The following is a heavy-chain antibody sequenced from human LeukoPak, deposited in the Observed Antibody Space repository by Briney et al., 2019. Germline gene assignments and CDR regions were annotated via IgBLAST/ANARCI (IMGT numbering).Heavy chain of an antibody. J-gene: IGHJ5*02. CDR1: GGSISSGSYY. CDR2: IYTSGST. Sequence: SETLSLTCTVSGGSISSGSYYWSWIRQPAGKGLEWIGRIYTSGSTNYNPSLKSRVTISVDTPKNQFALKLSSVTAADTAVYYCARGWGSGYWFGPWGQGTLVTVSS. CDR3: ARGWGSGYWFGP. V-gene: IGHV4-61*02. D-gene: IGHD6-19*01.